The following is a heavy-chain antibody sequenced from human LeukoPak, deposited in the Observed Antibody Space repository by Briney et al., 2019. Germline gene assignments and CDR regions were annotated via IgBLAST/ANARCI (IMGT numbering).Heavy chain of an antibody. D-gene: IGHD1-26*01. CDR2: IYYSGST. CDR1: GGSISSSSYY. J-gene: IGHJ4*02. CDR3: ARLSGSYPNYYFDY. V-gene: IGHV4-39*07. Sequence: SETLSLTCTVSGGSISSSSYYWGWIRQPPGKGLEWIGSIYYSGSTYYNPSLKSRVTISVDTSKNQFSLKLSSVTAADTAVYYCARLSGSYPNYYFDYWGQGTLVTVSS.